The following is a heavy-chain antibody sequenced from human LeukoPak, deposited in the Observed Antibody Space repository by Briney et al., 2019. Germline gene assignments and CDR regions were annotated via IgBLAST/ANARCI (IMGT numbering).Heavy chain of an antibody. CDR2: ISGSGGIT. D-gene: IGHD1/OR15-1a*01. CDR3: AKDAGTYFGTDPFDI. Sequence: GGSLRLSCAASGFTFDDYGMSWVRQAPGEGLGWVSAISGSGGITKYADSVKGRFTISRDNSKNTMYLQMNSLRAEDTAVYYCAKDAGTYFGTDPFDIWGQGTMVTVSS. V-gene: IGHV3-23*01. J-gene: IGHJ3*02. CDR1: GFTFDDYG.